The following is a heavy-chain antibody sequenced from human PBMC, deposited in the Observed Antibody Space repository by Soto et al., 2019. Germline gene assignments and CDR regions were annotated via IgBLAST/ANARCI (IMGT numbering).Heavy chain of an antibody. Sequence: QVQLVQSGAEVKKPGASVKVSCKASGYNFTTYYMHWVRQAPGQGLEWMGIVNPNGGGTSYAQKFQGRVTMTRDTSTSTVYMELTGLRSEDTAVYYCARGGEWLQFDYWGQGTPVTVSS. V-gene: IGHV1-46*01. D-gene: IGHD5-12*01. J-gene: IGHJ4*02. CDR1: GYNFTTYY. CDR2: VNPNGGGT. CDR3: ARGGEWLQFDY.